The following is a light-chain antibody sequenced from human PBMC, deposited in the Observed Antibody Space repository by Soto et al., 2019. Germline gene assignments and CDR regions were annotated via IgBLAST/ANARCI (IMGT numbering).Light chain of an antibody. CDR2: EAS. V-gene: IGKV3-20*01. CDR1: QSLVNTY. J-gene: IGKJ1*01. Sequence: EVVLTQSPGSLSLSPGDRATLSCRASQSLVNTYVAWYQQKAGQAPRLLIYEASTRATGIPDRFSGSGSGTDFTLSISRLEPEDFAVYYCQSYGSSRTFGHGTKVEI. CDR3: QSYGSSRT.